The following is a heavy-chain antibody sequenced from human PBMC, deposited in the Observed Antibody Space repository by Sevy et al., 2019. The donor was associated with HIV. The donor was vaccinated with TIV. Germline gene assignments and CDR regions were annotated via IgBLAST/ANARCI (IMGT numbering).Heavy chain of an antibody. V-gene: IGHV4-39*01. Sequence: SETLSLTCSVSDDSISSSNYFWGWIRQPPGKGLEWIGSIYYTATTSYNPSLKSRFTLSVDTSKKQFSLKLSSVTAADTAVYYCARHGSWSFYFDYWGQGILVTVSS. J-gene: IGHJ4*02. CDR2: IYYTATT. CDR1: DDSISSSNYF. CDR3: ARHGSWSFYFDY. D-gene: IGHD6-13*01.